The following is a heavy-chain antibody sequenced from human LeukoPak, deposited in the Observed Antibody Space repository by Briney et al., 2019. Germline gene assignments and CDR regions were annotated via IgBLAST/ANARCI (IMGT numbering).Heavy chain of an antibody. V-gene: IGHV3-30*18. J-gene: IGHJ3*02. D-gene: IGHD3-22*01. CDR3: AKSSSGYWNDAFDI. Sequence: GRSLRLSCAASGFTFSSYGMHWVRQAPGKGLEWVAVISYDGSNKYYADSVKGRFTISRDNSKNTLYLQMNSLRAEDTAVYYCAKSSSGYWNDAFDIWGQGTMVTVSS. CDR2: ISYDGSNK. CDR1: GFTFSSYG.